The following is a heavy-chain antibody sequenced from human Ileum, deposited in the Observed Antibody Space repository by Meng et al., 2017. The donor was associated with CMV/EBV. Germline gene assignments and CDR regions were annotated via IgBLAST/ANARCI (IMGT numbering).Heavy chain of an antibody. Sequence: ASGFTFSSYWMGWVRQAPGKGLEWVANMNQDGSEKYYVDSVKGRFTISRDNAKNSLYLQMNSLRAEDTAVYYCARRRMPAAANYFDCWGQGTLVTVSS. CDR1: GFTFSSYW. D-gene: IGHD2-2*01. CDR3: ARRRMPAAANYFDC. CDR2: MNQDGSEK. V-gene: IGHV3-7*01. J-gene: IGHJ4*02.